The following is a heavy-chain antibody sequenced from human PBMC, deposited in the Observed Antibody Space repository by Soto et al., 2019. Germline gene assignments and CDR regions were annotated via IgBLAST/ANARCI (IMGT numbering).Heavy chain of an antibody. CDR3: ARSRGRMTHFDY. V-gene: IGHV3-33*01. D-gene: IGHD2-15*01. CDR2: IWYDGSNK. J-gene: IGHJ4*02. CDR1: GFTFSSYG. Sequence: QVQLVESGGGVVQPGRSLRLSCAASGFTFSSYGMHWVRQAPGKGLEWVAVIWYDGSNKYYADSVKGRFTISRDKSKNTLYLQMNSLRAEDTAVYYCARSRGRMTHFDYWGQGTLVTVSS.